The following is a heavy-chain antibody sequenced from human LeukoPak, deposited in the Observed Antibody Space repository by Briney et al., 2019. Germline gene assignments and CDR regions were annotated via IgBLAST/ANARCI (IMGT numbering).Heavy chain of an antibody. D-gene: IGHD3-22*01. CDR2: ISSSSSYT. CDR3: ARGNCYDSSGLKRLDY. V-gene: IGHV3-11*06. CDR1: GFTFSDYY. J-gene: IGHJ4*02. Sequence: GGSLRLSCAASGFTFSDYYMSWIRQAPGKGLEWVSYISSSSSYTNYADSVKGRFTISRDNAKNSLYLQMNSLRAEDTAVYYCARGNCYDSSGLKRLDYWGQGTLVTVSS.